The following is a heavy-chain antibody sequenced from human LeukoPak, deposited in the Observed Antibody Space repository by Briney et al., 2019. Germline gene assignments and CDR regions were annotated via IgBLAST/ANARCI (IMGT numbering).Heavy chain of an antibody. CDR3: ARGDGSSGWYYSDY. CDR1: GGTFSSYA. D-gene: IGHD6-19*01. Sequence: VASVKVSCKASGGTFSSYAISWVRQAPGQGLEWMGWISAYNGNTNYAQKLQGRVTMTTDTSTSTAYMELRSLRSDDTAVYYCARGDGSSGWYYSDYWGQGTLVTVSS. J-gene: IGHJ4*02. V-gene: IGHV1-18*01. CDR2: ISAYNGNT.